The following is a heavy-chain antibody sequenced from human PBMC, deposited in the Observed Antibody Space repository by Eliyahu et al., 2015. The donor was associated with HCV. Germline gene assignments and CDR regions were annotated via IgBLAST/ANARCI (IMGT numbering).Heavy chain of an antibody. CDR1: GDXFSTYT. J-gene: IGHJ4*02. D-gene: IGHD6-19*01. V-gene: IGHV1-69*02. CDR2: IIPLLGVA. Sequence: QVQLVQSGAEVKKPGSSVKVSCEASGDXFSTYTISWVRQAPGQGLEWLGRIIPLLGVANYAQRFQGRVTIIADKSTSTAYMELSSLRSEDTAVYFCARSPSLALTGYFDYWGQGTLVTVSS. CDR3: ARSPSLALTGYFDY.